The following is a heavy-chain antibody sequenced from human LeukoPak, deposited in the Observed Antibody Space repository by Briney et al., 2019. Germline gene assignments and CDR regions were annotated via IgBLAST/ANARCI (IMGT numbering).Heavy chain of an antibody. CDR2: IYYSGST. CDR1: GGSISSSSYY. Sequence: SETLSLTCTVSGGSISSSSYYWGWIRQPPGKGLEWIGSIYYSGSTYYNPPLKSRVTISVDTSKNQFSLKLSSVTAADTAVYYCARGIAVAGTEGQAFDYWGQGTLVTVSS. D-gene: IGHD6-19*01. J-gene: IGHJ4*02. CDR3: ARGIAVAGTEGQAFDY. V-gene: IGHV4-39*01.